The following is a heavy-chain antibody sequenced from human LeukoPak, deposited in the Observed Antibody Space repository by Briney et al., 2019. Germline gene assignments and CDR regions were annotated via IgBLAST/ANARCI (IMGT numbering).Heavy chain of an antibody. V-gene: IGHV3-23*01. CDR2: ISGSGGST. J-gene: IGHJ4*02. CDR3: AKGLAYDSRSYFDY. CDR1: GFTFSCYA. Sequence: GGSLRLSCAASGFTFSCYAMSWVRQAPGKGLEWVSAISGSGGSTYYADSVKGRSTISRDNSKNTLYLQMNSLRAEDTAVYYCAKGLAYDSRSYFDYWGQGTLVTVSS. D-gene: IGHD3-22*01.